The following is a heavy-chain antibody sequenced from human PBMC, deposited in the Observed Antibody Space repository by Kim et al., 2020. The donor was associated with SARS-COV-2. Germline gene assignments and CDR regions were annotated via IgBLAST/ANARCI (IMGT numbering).Heavy chain of an antibody. J-gene: IGHJ2*01. CDR1: GVSISRYY. CDR3: ARHNFDILTGYPNWYFDL. V-gene: IGHV4-59*08. Sequence: SETLSLTCTVSGVSISRYYWTWIRQSPGKGLEWIGSIYYSGSTNYNPSLKSRVTISVDTSKNQFSLRLTSVTAAHTAVYYCARHNFDILTGYPNWYFDL. CDR2: IYYSGST. D-gene: IGHD3-9*01.